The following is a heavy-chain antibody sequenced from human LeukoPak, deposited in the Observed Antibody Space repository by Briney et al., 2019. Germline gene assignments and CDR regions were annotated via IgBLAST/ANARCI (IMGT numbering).Heavy chain of an antibody. V-gene: IGHV1-2*02. CDR2: INPNSGGT. CDR3: ARGYYDILTGYYAVEVPFGY. D-gene: IGHD3-9*01. CDR1: GYTFTGYY. Sequence: ASVKVSCKASGYTFTGYYMHWVRQAPGQGLEWMGWINPNSGGTNYAQKFQGRVTMTRDTSISTAYMELSRLRSDDTAVYYCARGYYDILTGYYAVEVPFGYWGQGTLVTVSS. J-gene: IGHJ4*02.